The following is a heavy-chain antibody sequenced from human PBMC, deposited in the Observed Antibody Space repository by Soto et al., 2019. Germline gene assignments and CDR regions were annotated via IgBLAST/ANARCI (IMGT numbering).Heavy chain of an antibody. D-gene: IGHD2-15*01. CDR1: GITFSSYW. J-gene: IGHJ3*02. CDR2: IKQDGSEK. CDR3: ARALSYCNI. V-gene: IGHV3-7*04. Sequence: EVQLVESGGGLVQPGGSLRLSCAASGITFSSYWMSWVRQAPGKGLEWVANIKQDGSEKFYVDSVKGRFTISRDNAKNSLYLLMDSLRAEDTAVYYCARALSYCNIWGQGTMVTVSS.